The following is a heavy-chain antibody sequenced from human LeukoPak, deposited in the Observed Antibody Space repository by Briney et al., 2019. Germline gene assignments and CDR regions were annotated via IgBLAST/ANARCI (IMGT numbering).Heavy chain of an antibody. CDR2: IKQDGSEK. J-gene: IGHJ4*02. Sequence: PGGSLRLSCAASGFTFSSYWMSWVRQAPGKGLEWVANIKQDGSEKYYVDSVKGRFTISRDNAKNSLYLQMNSLRAEDTAVYYCARDNGYSYGLEFDYWGQGTLVTVSS. CDR3: ARDNGYSYGLEFDY. D-gene: IGHD5-18*01. CDR1: GFTFSSYW. V-gene: IGHV3-7*01.